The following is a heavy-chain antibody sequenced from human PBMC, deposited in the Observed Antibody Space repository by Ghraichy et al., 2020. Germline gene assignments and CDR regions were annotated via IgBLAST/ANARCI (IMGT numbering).Heavy chain of an antibody. V-gene: IGHV1-24*01. CDR2: FDPEDGET. D-gene: IGHD6-13*01. CDR1: GYTLTELS. Sequence: ASVKVSCKVSGYTLTELSMHWVRQAPGKGLEWMGGFDPEDGETIYAQKFQGRVTMTEDTSTDTAYMELSSLRSEDTAVYYCAALDSSSWPNNWFDPWGQGTLVTVSS. J-gene: IGHJ5*02. CDR3: AALDSSSWPNNWFDP.